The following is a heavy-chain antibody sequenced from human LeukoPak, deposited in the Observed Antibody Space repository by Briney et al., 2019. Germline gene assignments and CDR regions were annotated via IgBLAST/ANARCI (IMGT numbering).Heavy chain of an antibody. CDR3: ARCASSWYRYFDY. J-gene: IGHJ4*02. CDR2: FNPNSGRT. V-gene: IGHV1-2*02. D-gene: IGHD6-13*01. CDR1: GYTFTGYY. Sequence: EASVKVSCKASGYTFTGYYMHWVRQAPGQGLEWMGWFNPNSGRTNYAQNFQGRVTMTRDTSISTAYMELSRLRSDDTAVYYCARCASSWYRYFDYWGQGTLVTVSS.